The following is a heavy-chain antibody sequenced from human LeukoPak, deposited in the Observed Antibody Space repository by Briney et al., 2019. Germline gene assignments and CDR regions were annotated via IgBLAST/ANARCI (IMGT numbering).Heavy chain of an antibody. CDR3: AKAAGDQLYYYYYYMDV. CDR1: GFTFSSYG. D-gene: IGHD4-17*01. Sequence: PGGSLRLSCAASGFTFSSYGMHWVRQAPGKGLEWVAFIRYDGSNKYYADSVKGRFTISRDNSKNTLYLQMNSLRAEDTAVYYCAKAAGDQLYYYYYYMDVWGKGTTVTVSS. CDR2: IRYDGSNK. J-gene: IGHJ6*03. V-gene: IGHV3-30*02.